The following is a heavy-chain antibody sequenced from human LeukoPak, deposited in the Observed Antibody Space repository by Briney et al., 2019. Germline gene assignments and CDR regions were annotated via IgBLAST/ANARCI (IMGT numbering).Heavy chain of an antibody. Sequence: LGGSLRLSCAASGFMFSNYGMHWVRQAPGKGLEWVAVIWYDGSNKYYADSVKGRFTISRDNSKNTLYLQMNSLRAEDTAVYYCVREYLLPEYSSSSQTQDDALDIWGQGTMVTVSS. V-gene: IGHV3-33*01. CDR3: VREYLLPEYSSSSQTQDDALDI. CDR2: IWYDGSNK. D-gene: IGHD6-6*01. J-gene: IGHJ3*02. CDR1: GFMFSNYG.